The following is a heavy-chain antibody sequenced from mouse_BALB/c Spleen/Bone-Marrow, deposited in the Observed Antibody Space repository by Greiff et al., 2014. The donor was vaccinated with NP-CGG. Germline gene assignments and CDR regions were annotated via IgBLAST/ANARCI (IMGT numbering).Heavy chain of an antibody. J-gene: IGHJ4*01. CDR2: ILPGDNST. V-gene: IGHV1-85*01. CDR1: GYTFTSYD. Sequence: SGAELVKPGASVKLSCKASGYTFTSYDINWVRQRPEQGLEWIGWILPGDNSTKYNEKFKGKATLTTDKSSSTAYMQLSRLTSEDSAVYFCAHDGLLPGMDYWGQGTSVTVSS. CDR3: AHDGLLPGMDY. D-gene: IGHD2-3*01.